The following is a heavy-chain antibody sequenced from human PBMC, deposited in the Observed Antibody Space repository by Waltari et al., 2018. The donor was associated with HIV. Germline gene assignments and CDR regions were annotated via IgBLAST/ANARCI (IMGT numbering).Heavy chain of an antibody. CDR1: GGSFSGYY. J-gene: IGHJ3*02. CDR3: ARAAEHKVINMIIVDSVAFDM. CDR2: INYNRNT. V-gene: IGHV4-34*02. Sequence: QVQLQQWGAGLLKPSETLSLTCAVYGGSFSGYYWSWLRKPPGKGLEWIGEINYNRNTHYNPSLKSRLSFSADTSKNQFSLKLSSVTAADTAVYYCARAAEHKVINMIIVDSVAFDMWGQGTMVTVSS. D-gene: IGHD3-22*01.